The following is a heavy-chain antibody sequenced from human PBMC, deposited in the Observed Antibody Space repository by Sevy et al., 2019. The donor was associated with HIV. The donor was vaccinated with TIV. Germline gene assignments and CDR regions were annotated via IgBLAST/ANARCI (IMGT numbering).Heavy chain of an antibody. J-gene: IGHJ4*02. V-gene: IGHV4-39*01. CDR1: GGSISSSSYY. CDR2: NYYSGST. CDR3: ARGQGLLHDY. Sequence: SETLSLTCTVSGGSISSSSYYWGWLRQPPGMGLEWIGSNYYSGSTYYNPSVKRRVTISGDTSKNQFSLKLSSVTAADTAVYYCARGQGLLHDYWGQGTLVTVSS.